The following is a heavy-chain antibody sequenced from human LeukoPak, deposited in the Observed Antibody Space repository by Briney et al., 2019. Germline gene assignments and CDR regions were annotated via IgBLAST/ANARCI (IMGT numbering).Heavy chain of an antibody. V-gene: IGHV1-18*01. CDR2: INTYNGNT. CDR3: ARDTPQHLKRYDY. J-gene: IGHJ4*02. Sequence: VASVKVSCKASGCNFDKFGIAWVRQAPGQGLEWMGWINTYNGNTKYAHQIQGRVTMTTDTSTSTVYMELRSLRSDDTAVYFCARDTPQHLKRYDYWGQGTQVTVSS. CDR1: GCNFDKFG. D-gene: IGHD6-13*01.